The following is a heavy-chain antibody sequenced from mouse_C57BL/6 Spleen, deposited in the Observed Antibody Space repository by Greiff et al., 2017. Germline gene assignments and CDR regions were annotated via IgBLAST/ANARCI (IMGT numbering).Heavy chain of an antibody. J-gene: IGHJ3*01. CDR2: IDPATGGT. CDR1: GYTFTDYE. V-gene: IGHV1-15*01. D-gene: IGHD1-1*01. Sequence: VKLMESGAELVRPGASVPLSCKASGYTFTDYEMHWVKQTPFHGLEWIGAIDPATGGTAYNQQFKGKAILTADKSSSTAYMELRSLTSEDSAVDYCTNYYGSSPCAYWGQGTLVTVSA. CDR3: TNYYGSSPCAY.